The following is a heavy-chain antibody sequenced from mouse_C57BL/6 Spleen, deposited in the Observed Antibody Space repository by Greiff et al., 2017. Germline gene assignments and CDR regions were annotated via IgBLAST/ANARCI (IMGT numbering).Heavy chain of an antibody. D-gene: IGHD2-2*01. V-gene: IGHV1-59*01. CDR3: ARRGTMVTTGNYFDY. J-gene: IGHJ2*01. Sequence: VQLQQPGAELVRPGTSVKLSCKASGYTFTSYWMHWVKQRPGQGLEWIGVIDPSDSYTNYNQKFKGKATLTVDTSSRTAYMQLSSLTSEDSAVYYCARRGTMVTTGNYFDYWGQGTTLTVSS. CDR2: IDPSDSYT. CDR1: GYTFTSYW.